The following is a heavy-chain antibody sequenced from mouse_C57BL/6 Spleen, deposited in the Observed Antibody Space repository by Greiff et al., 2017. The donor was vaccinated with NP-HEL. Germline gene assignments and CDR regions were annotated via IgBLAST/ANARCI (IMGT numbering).Heavy chain of an antibody. CDR2: IDPSDSET. CDR1: GYTFTSYW. CDR3: AREDYDGVRYAMDY. J-gene: IGHJ4*01. Sequence: QVQLQQPGAELVRPGSSVKLSCKASGYTFTSYWMHWVKQRPIQGLEWIGNIDPSDSETHYNQKFKDKATLTVDKSSSTAYMQLSSLTSEASAVYYCAREDYDGVRYAMDYWGQGTSVTVSS. V-gene: IGHV1-52*01. D-gene: IGHD2-4*01.